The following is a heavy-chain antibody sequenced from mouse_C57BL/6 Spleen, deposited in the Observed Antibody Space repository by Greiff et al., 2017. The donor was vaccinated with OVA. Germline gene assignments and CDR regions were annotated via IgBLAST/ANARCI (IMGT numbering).Heavy chain of an antibody. D-gene: IGHD2-5*01. Sequence: VQLKESGPELVKPGASVKMSCKASGYTFTDYNMHWVKQSHGKSLEWIGYINPNNGGTSYNQKFKGKATLTVNKSSSTAYMELRSLTSEDSAVYYCARYSNYVEGAMDYWGQGTSVTVSS. J-gene: IGHJ4*01. CDR1: GYTFTDYN. CDR2: INPNNGGT. CDR3: ARYSNYVEGAMDY. V-gene: IGHV1-22*01.